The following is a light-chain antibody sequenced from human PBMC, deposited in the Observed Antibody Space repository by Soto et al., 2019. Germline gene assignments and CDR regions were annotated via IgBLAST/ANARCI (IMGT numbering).Light chain of an antibody. CDR3: QQYDNLPRT. CDR2: DAS. J-gene: IGKJ4*01. V-gene: IGKV1-33*01. CDR1: QDISNY. Sequence: DIQMTQSPSSLSASVGDRVTITCQASQDISNYLNWYQQKPGKAPKLLMYDASNLETGVPSRFSGSGSGTDFTFTISSLQPADIATYYCQQYDNLPRTFGGGTKVEIK.